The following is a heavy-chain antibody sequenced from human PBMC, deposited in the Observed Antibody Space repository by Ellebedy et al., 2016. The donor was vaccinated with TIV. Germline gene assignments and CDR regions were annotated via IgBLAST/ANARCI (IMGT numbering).Heavy chain of an antibody. CDR1: GFTLSSYE. V-gene: IGHV3-48*03. D-gene: IGHD2-8*02. CDR3: ARVTGVAERVIYFDP. J-gene: IGHJ5*02. Sequence: PGGSLRLSCGASGFTLSSYEMNWVRQAPGKGLEWVSYISSSGRTTHYADSVKGRFTISRDNGKNSLFLQMNSLRAEDTGVYYCARVTGVAERVIYFDPWGQGTLVTVSS. CDR2: ISSSGRTT.